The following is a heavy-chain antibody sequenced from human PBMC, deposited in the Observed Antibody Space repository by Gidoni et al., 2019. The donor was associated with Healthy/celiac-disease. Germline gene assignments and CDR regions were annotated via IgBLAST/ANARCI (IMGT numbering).Heavy chain of an antibody. Sequence: EVQLVESGGGLIQPGGSLRLSCAASGFTVSRNYMSWVRQAPGKGLAWVSVIYSGGSTYYADSVKGRFTISRDNSKNTLYLQMNSLRAEDTAVYYCARDGYYDFWSGNPTHYYGMDVWGQGTTVTVSS. CDR1: GFTVSRNY. D-gene: IGHD3-3*01. V-gene: IGHV3-53*01. CDR3: ARDGYYDFWSGNPTHYYGMDV. CDR2: IYSGGST. J-gene: IGHJ6*02.